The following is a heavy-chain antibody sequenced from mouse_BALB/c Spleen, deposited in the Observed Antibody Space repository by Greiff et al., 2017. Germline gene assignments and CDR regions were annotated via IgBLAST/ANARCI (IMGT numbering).Heavy chain of an antibody. Sequence: QVQLQQSGAELAKPGASVKMSCKASGYTFTSYWMHWVKQRPGQGLEWIGYINPSTGYTEYNQKFKDKATLTADKSSSTAYMQLSSLTSEDSAVYYCARRDYGYPLFAYWGQGTLVTVSA. CDR3: ARRDYGYPLFAY. CDR2: INPSTGYT. V-gene: IGHV1-7*01. D-gene: IGHD1-2*01. J-gene: IGHJ3*01. CDR1: GYTFTSYW.